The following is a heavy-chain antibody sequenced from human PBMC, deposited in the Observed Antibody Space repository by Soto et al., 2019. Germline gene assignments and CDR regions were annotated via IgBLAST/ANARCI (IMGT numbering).Heavy chain of an antibody. J-gene: IGHJ3*02. CDR3: ARTRGYSPRHAFDI. CDR2: ISSSSSYI. D-gene: IGHD5-12*01. V-gene: IGHV3-21*01. Sequence: XESLRLSCAASGFTFSSYSMNWVRQAPGKGLEWVSSISSSSSYIYYADSVKGRFTISRDNAKNSLYLQMNSLRAEDTAVYYCARTRGYSPRHAFDIWGQGTMVTVSS. CDR1: GFTFSSYS.